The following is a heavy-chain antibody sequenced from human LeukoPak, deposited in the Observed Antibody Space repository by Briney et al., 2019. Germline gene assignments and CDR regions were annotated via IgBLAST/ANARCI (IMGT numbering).Heavy chain of an antibody. Sequence: GGSLRLSCAASGFTFGSYSMNWVRQAPGKGLEWVSSISSSSSYIYYADSVKGRFTISRDNAKNLLYLQMNSLRAEDTAVCYCARDFRAAAPHDYYYYYMDVWGKGTTVTVSS. D-gene: IGHD6-13*01. V-gene: IGHV3-21*01. CDR3: ARDFRAAAPHDYYYYYMDV. CDR2: ISSSSSYI. CDR1: GFTFGSYS. J-gene: IGHJ6*03.